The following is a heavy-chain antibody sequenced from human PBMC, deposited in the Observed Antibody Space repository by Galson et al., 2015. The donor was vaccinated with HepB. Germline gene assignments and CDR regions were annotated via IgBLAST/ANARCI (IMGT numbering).Heavy chain of an antibody. CDR2: IRSKAYGGTT. D-gene: IGHD6-13*01. V-gene: IGHV3-49*03. Sequence: SLRLSCAASGFTFGDYAMSWFRQAPGKGLEWVGFIRSKAYGGTTEYAASVKGRFTISRDYSKSIAYLQMNSLKTQDTAVYYCTRAHMDEYSSSWSFDYWGQGTLVTVSS. CDR1: GFTFGDYA. CDR3: TRAHMDEYSSSWSFDY. J-gene: IGHJ4*02.